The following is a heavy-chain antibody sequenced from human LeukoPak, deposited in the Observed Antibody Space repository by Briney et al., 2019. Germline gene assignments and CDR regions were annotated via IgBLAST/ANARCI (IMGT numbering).Heavy chain of an antibody. CDR3: ARRDSSGYFFDP. J-gene: IGHJ5*02. V-gene: IGHV3-23*01. CDR2: ISGSGGST. D-gene: IGHD3-22*01. Sequence: GGSLRLSCAASGFTFSSYAMSWVRQAPGKGLEWVSAISGSGGSTYYADSVKGRFTISRDNSKNTLYLEMNSLRAEDTAVYYCARRDSSGYFFDPWGQGTLVTVSS. CDR1: GFTFSSYA.